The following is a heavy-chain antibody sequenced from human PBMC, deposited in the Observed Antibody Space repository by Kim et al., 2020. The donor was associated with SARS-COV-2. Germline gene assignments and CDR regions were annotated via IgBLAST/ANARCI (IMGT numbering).Heavy chain of an antibody. CDR1: GFIFSDYP. Sequence: GGSLRLSCEASGFIFSDYPLQWVRQAPGRGLEWISYINSISSIMHYADSVKGRFIISRDNAKSSSYLEMSNLRAEDTAVYYCARVCLSGHDYDAFEVWGRGTLVTVSS. V-gene: IGHV3-48*04. CDR2: INSISSIM. J-gene: IGHJ3*01. CDR3: ARVCLSGHDYDAFEV. D-gene: IGHD5-12*01.